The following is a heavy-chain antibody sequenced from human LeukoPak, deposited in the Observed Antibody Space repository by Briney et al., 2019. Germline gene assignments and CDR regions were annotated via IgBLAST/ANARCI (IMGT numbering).Heavy chain of an antibody. V-gene: IGHV1-8*01. CDR3: ARTGMGGNVWIDS. D-gene: IGHD1-26*01. CDR2: MNPNSGDT. CDR1: GYTFTNYD. Sequence: GASVKVSCKASGYTFTNYDINWVRQATGQGLEWMGWMNPNSGDTGYAQKFQSRVTMTRDTSISTAYMELTSLTSDDTAIFYCARTGMGGNVWIDSWGQGTLVTVSS. J-gene: IGHJ5*01.